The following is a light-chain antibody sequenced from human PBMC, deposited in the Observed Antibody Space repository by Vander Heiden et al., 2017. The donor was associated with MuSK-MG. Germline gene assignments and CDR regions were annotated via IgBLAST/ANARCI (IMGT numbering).Light chain of an antibody. V-gene: IGLV2-14*03. CDR1: SSDVGGYNY. Sequence: QSALTHPASVSGSPRQSNTLSCTGTSSDVGGYNYVSWYQQHPGKASKLMIYDVSNRPSGVSNRFSGSKSGNTASLTISGLKAEDEADYYCRSYTSSSTLVFGTGTKVTVL. CDR2: DVS. J-gene: IGLJ1*01. CDR3: RSYTSSSTLV.